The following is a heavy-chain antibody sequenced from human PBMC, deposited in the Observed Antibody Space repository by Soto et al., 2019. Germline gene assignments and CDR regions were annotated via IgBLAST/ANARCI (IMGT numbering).Heavy chain of an antibody. D-gene: IGHD4-17*01. CDR1: GFTFSSHW. V-gene: IGHV3-7*01. CDR2: INPDGSGK. J-gene: IGHJ4*02. Sequence: GGSLRLSCAASGFTFSSHWMTWARQAPGKGLEWVANINPDGSGKYYVDSLKGRVTISRDNAKNSLYLQMNNLRAEDTAVYYCARARDYLFDFWGQGTLVTVSS. CDR3: ARARDYLFDF.